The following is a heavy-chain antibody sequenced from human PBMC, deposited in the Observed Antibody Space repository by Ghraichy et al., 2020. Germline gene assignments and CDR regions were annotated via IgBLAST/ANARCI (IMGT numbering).Heavy chain of an antibody. Sequence: GESLRLSCSASGLMFSSYWMSWVRQAPGKGLEWVANIKEDGSETYYVESVKGRFTLSRDNARNSLYLQMNSLRVEDTAVYYCAAWDYHGSGALDPWGQGTLVTVSS. D-gene: IGHD3-10*01. CDR2: IKEDGSET. CDR1: GLMFSSYW. V-gene: IGHV3-7*01. CDR3: AAWDYHGSGALDP. J-gene: IGHJ5*02.